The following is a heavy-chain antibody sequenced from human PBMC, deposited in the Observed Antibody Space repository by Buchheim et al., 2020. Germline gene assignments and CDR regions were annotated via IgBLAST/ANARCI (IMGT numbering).Heavy chain of an antibody. V-gene: IGHV3-23*01. Sequence: EVQLLESGGGLVQPGGSLRLSCAASGFTFSSYAMSWVRQAPGKGLEWVSAISGSGGSTYYADSVKGRVPISRDNSNNPRYLQMNSLRAEDTAVYYCASCPRITIFGVATNWFDPWGQGTL. J-gene: IGHJ5*02. D-gene: IGHD3-3*01. CDR2: ISGSGGST. CDR1: GFTFSSYA. CDR3: ASCPRITIFGVATNWFDP.